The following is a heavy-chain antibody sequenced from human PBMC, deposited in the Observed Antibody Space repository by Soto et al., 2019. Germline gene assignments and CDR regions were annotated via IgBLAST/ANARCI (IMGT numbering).Heavy chain of an antibody. CDR3: ARDRPPHSYCSSTSCYQYYYYYGMDV. D-gene: IGHD2-2*01. J-gene: IGHJ6*02. V-gene: IGHV1-2*04. Sequence: ASVKVSCKASGYTFTGYYMHWVRQAPGQGLEWMGWINPNSGGTNYAQKFQGWVTMTRDTSISTAYMELSRLRSDDTAVYYCARDRPPHSYCSSTSCYQYYYYYGMDVWGQGTTVTVSS. CDR2: INPNSGGT. CDR1: GYTFTGYY.